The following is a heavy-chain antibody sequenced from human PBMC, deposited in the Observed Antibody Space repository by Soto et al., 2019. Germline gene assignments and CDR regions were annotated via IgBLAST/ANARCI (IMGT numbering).Heavy chain of an antibody. CDR2: IYYSGST. J-gene: IGHJ4*02. Sequence: KTSETLSLTCTVSGGSISSYYWSWIRQPPGKGLEWIGYIYYSGSTNYNPSLKSRVTISVDTSKNQFSLKLSSVTAADTAVYYCARGHYATVTPGYWGQGTLVTVSS. CDR3: ARGHYATVTPGY. V-gene: IGHV4-59*01. D-gene: IGHD4-17*01. CDR1: GGSISSYY.